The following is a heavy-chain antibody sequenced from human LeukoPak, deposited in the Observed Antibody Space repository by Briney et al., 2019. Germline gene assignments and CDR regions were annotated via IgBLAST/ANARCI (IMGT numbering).Heavy chain of an antibody. CDR1: GGSIKSHY. J-gene: IGHJ6*02. CDR3: ARGGSSWSYAMDV. CDR2: IYESGST. V-gene: IGHV4-59*11. D-gene: IGHD6-13*01. Sequence: SETLSLTCTVSGGSIKSHYWSWIRQTPRKGPEWIGCIYESGSTYHNPSLKSRVTISVDMSKNQFSLKVSSVTAADTAVYYCARGGSSWSYAMDVWGRGTTVTVSS.